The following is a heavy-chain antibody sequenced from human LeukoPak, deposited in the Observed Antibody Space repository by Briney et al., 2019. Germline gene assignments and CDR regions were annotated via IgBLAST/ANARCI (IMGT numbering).Heavy chain of an antibody. J-gene: IGHJ4*02. Sequence: PGGSLRLSCAASGFTFSSYAMSWVRQAPGKGLEWVSAISGSGGSTYYADSVKGRFTISRDNSKNTLYLQMNSLRAEDTAVYYCANTGISSWYTYDYWGQGTLVTVSS. D-gene: IGHD6-13*01. CDR1: GFTFSSYA. CDR2: ISGSGGST. V-gene: IGHV3-23*01. CDR3: ANTGISSWYTYDY.